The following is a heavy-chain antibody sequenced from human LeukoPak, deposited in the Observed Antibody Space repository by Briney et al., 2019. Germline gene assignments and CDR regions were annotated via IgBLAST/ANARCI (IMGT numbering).Heavy chain of an antibody. V-gene: IGHV1-8*01. D-gene: IGHD3-22*01. CDR3: ASYDSSGYYYGA. CDR1: GYTFTSYD. J-gene: IGHJ5*02. Sequence: ASVKVSCKASGYTFTSYDINWVGQATGQGREWMGWMNPNSGNTGYAQKFQGRVTMTRNTSISTAYMELSSLRSEDTAVYYCASYDSSGYYYGAWGQGTLVTVSS. CDR2: MNPNSGNT.